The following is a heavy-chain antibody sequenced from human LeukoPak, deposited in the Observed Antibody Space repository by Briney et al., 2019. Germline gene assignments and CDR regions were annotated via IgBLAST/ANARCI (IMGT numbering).Heavy chain of an antibody. D-gene: IGHD3-3*01. CDR3: ARSRLRFFPADY. Sequence: ASVKVSCKASGYTFTGYYMHWVRQAPGQGLEWMGWINPNSGGTNYAQKFQGRVTMTRDTSISTAYMELSRLRSDDTAVYYCARSRLRFFPADYWGQGTLVTVSS. V-gene: IGHV1-2*02. CDR2: INPNSGGT. J-gene: IGHJ4*02. CDR1: GYTFTGYY.